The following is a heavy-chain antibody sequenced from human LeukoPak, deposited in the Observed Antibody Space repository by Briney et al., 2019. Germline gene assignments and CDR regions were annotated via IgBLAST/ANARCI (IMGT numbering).Heavy chain of an antibody. CDR1: GYTFTGYY. CDR2: INPNSGGT. V-gene: IGHV1-2*02. Sequence: ASVKVSCKASGYTFTGYYIHWVRQAPGQGLEWMGWINPNSGGTNYAQKFQGRVTMTRDTSIDTAYMELSRLGSDDTAVYYCTSYGGLHRGSSWRHYYYYYGMDVWGQGTTVTVSS. J-gene: IGHJ6*02. D-gene: IGHD6-13*01. CDR3: TSYGGLHRGSSWRHYYYYYGMDV.